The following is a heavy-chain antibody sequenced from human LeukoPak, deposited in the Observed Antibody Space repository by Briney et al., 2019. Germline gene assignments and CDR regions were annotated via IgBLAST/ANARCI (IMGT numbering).Heavy chain of an antibody. CDR3: ARVSPPGVSGYHYFDY. Sequence: GGALRLSCAASGFTFSDHYMDWVRQAPGKGLEWVGRSRNKANSYTTEYAASVKGRFSISRDDSKNSVYLQMNSLKAEDTAVYYCARVSPPGVSGYHYFDYWGQGTLVTASS. CDR2: SRNKANSYTT. D-gene: IGHD3-3*01. J-gene: IGHJ4*02. V-gene: IGHV3-72*01. CDR1: GFTFSDHY.